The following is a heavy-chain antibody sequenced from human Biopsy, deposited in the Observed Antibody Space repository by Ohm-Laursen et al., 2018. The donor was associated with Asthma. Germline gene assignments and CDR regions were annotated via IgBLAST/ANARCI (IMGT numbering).Heavy chain of an antibody. CDR2: INPNGGAT. Sequence: ASVKVSCKASAYTFIGYHLHWVRQAPGEGLEWMGRINPNGGATIYAQKFQGRVTMTRDTSISTAYMELSRLTSDDTAVYYCARVQKSPGDRWFDPWGLGTLVTVSS. CDR1: AYTFIGYH. J-gene: IGHJ5*02. CDR3: ARVQKSPGDRWFDP. V-gene: IGHV1-2*06. D-gene: IGHD7-27*01.